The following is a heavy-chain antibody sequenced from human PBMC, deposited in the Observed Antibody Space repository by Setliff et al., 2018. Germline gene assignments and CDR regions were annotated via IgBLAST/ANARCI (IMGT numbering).Heavy chain of an antibody. CDR3: VRDRSGDYAFDF. CDR2: IGNIGTKI. D-gene: IGHD4-17*01. V-gene: IGHV3-48*03. J-gene: IGHJ4*02. Sequence: GGSLRLSCVASGFRFSDYEMNWVRQAPGKGLEWVSYIGNIGTKISYTDSVRGRFTVSRDNAKESLYLQMNNLGAEDTAVYFCVRDRSGDYAFDFWGQGTLVTVSS. CDR1: GFRFSDYE.